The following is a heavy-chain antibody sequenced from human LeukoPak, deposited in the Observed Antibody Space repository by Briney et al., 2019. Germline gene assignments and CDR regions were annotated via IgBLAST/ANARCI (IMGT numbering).Heavy chain of an antibody. Sequence: GGSLRLSCAASGFTFSSYWMSWVRQAPGKGLEWVANIKQDGSEKYYVDSVKGRFTISRDNAKNSLYLQMNSLRAEDTAVYYCARVPSLWPKDFDGVDYWGQGTLVTVSS. J-gene: IGHJ4*02. CDR2: IKQDGSEK. CDR1: GFTFSSYW. V-gene: IGHV3-7*01. D-gene: IGHD5-18*01. CDR3: ARVPSLWPKDFDGVDY.